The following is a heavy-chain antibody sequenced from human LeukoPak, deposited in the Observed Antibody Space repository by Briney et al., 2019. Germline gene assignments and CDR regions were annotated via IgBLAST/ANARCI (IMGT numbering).Heavy chain of an antibody. CDR3: ARGYRIVDLFCALL. CDR2: IPYDGSSA. J-gene: IGHJ3*01. CDR1: RFTFSSYG. D-gene: IGHD1-26*01. V-gene: IGHV3-30*12. Sequence: GGSLRLSCATSRFTFSSYGMHWVRQAPGKGLEWVAFIPYDGSSADYADSVKGRFTISRDNSKHTVYLQMNSLRAEDTAVYYCARGYRIVDLFCALLWGQGTMVTVSS.